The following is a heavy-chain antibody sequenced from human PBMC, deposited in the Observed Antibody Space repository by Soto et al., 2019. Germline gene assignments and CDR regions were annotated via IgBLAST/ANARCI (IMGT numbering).Heavy chain of an antibody. J-gene: IGHJ6*02. CDR1: GGSISSSSYY. Sequence: SETLSLTCTVSGGSISSSSYYWGWIRQPPGKGLEWIGSIYYSGSTYYNPSLKSRVTISVDTSKNQFSLKLSSVTAADTAVYYCAPLSVSLSGPYGIHVWGQGTTVTVSS. CDR3: APLSVSLSGPYGIHV. V-gene: IGHV4-39*01. CDR2: IYYSGST. D-gene: IGHD2-15*01.